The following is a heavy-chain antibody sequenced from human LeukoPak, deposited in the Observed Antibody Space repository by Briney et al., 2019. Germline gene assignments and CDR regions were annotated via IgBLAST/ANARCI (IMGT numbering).Heavy chain of an antibody. CDR1: GFTFSDYA. CDR2: ITGGGDVT. CDR3: AKVGWVGY. Sequence: PGGSLRLSCAASGFTFSDYAVSWVRQAPGKGPEWVSAITGGGDVTSYADSVKGRFTISRDNSKNTLYLQMDSLRVDDTALYYCAKVGWVGYWGQGTLDTVSS. D-gene: IGHD6-19*01. J-gene: IGHJ4*02. V-gene: IGHV3-23*01.